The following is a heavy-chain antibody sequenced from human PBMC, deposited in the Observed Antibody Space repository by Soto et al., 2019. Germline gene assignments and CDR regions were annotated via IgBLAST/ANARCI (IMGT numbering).Heavy chain of an antibody. Sequence: EVQVVESGGGLVQPGGSLRLSCAVSGFTFNNYWMSWVRQAPGKGLEWVANIKQDGSDKYYVDSLKGRFTISRDNAKNKLYLKMNSLRAEDTAVYYCASGRYTSGWYPDYFDYWGQGTLVTVSS. J-gene: IGHJ4*02. CDR1: GFTFNNYW. CDR2: IKQDGSDK. D-gene: IGHD6-19*01. CDR3: ASGRYTSGWYPDYFDY. V-gene: IGHV3-7*03.